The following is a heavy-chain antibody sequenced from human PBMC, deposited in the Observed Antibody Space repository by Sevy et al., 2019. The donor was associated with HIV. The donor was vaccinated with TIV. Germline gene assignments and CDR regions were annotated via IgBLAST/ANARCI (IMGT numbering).Heavy chain of an antibody. CDR1: GGSISSNY. CDR3: ARSSGYSYGDFDY. D-gene: IGHD5-18*01. V-gene: IGHV4-59*01. CDR2: LYSSGSS. Sequence: SETLSLACTVSGGSISSNYWSWIRRPPGKGLEWIGYLYSSGSSYNPSLKSRVSISMDTSKNQFSLKLNSVTAADTAVYYSARSSGYSYGDFDYWGQGTLVTVSS. J-gene: IGHJ4*02.